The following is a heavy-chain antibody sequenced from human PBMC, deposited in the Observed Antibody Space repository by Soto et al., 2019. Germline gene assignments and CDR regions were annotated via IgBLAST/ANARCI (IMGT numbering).Heavy chain of an antibody. CDR2: INPTGSP. CDR1: GGSLTGYY. Sequence: SETLSLTCVVTGGSLTGYYWSWIRQPPGRGLEWIGEINPTGSPKYNPPLMSRVTISVDTSKNQFSMKLSSVTAADTAVFYCARSREQWLVDAFDIWGQGTMVTVSS. D-gene: IGHD6-19*01. CDR3: ARSREQWLVDAFDI. J-gene: IGHJ3*02. V-gene: IGHV4-34*01.